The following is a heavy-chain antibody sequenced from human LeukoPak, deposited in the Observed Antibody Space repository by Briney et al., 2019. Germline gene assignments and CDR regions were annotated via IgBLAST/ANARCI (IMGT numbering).Heavy chain of an antibody. J-gene: IGHJ4*02. D-gene: IGHD6-13*01. CDR3: AREVGGIAAAGLYYFDY. V-gene: IGHV1-2*02. CDR2: INPNSGGT. Sequence: ASVKVSCKASGYTFTGYYMHWVRQAPGQGLEWMGWINPNSGGTNYAQKFQGRVTMTRDTSISTAYMELSRLRSDDTAVYYCAREVGGIAAAGLYYFDYWGQGTLVTVSS. CDR1: GYTFTGYY.